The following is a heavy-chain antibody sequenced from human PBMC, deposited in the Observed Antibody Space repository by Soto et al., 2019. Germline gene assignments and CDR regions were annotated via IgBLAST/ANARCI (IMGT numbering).Heavy chain of an antibody. CDR1: GFTFSSYE. J-gene: IGHJ4*02. Sequence: GGSLRLSCAASGFTFSSYEMNWVRQAPGKGLEWVSYIISSSGSTIYYADSVKGRFTISRDNAKNSLYLQMNSLRAEDTAVYYCARDSGRCNYLRPTGGVDYWGQGTLVTVSS. CDR2: IISSSGSTI. D-gene: IGHD3-10*01. CDR3: ARDSGRCNYLRPTGGVDY. V-gene: IGHV3-48*03.